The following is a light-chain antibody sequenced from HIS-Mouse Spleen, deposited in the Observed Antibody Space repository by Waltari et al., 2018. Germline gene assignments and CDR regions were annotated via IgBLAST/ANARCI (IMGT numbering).Light chain of an antibody. V-gene: IGLV2-14*03. J-gene: IGLJ1*01. CDR2: DVS. Sequence: QSALTQPASVSGSPGQSITISCTGTSRDVGGYNYVSWYQHHPGKAPKLMIYDVSNRPSGVSNRFSGSKSGNTASLTISGLQAEDEADYYCSSYTSSSTLVFGTGTKVTVL. CDR1: SRDVGGYNY. CDR3: SSYTSSSTLV.